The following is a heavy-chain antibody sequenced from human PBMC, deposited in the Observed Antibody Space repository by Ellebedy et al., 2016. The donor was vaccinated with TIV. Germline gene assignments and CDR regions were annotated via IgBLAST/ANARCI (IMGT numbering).Heavy chain of an antibody. CDR3: ARHFYTSGLEEFDY. Sequence: MPSETLSLTCTVSAGAVNSSSYFWGWIRQPPGKGLEWIGSVDYRGRTYDNPSLKSRVTISVDTSKNQFSLKLSSVTAADTAVYYCARHFYTSGLEEFDYWGQGTLVTVSS. J-gene: IGHJ4*02. CDR2: VDYRGRT. V-gene: IGHV4-39*01. CDR1: AGAVNSSSYF. D-gene: IGHD5-12*01.